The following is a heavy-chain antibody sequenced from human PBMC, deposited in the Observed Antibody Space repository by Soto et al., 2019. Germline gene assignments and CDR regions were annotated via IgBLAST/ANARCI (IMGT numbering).Heavy chain of an antibody. CDR1: GASISSGGYY. CDR2: IYYSGTT. Sequence: QVQLQESGPGLVKPSQTLSLTCSVSGASISSGGYYWNWIRQHPGKGLEWIGYIYYSGTTYYNPXLKCRVTISVDXSXNTXSLKLGSVTAADTAVYYCAASCVGCGGFNYYGMDVWGQGTTVTVSS. J-gene: IGHJ6*02. CDR3: AASCVGCGGFNYYGMDV. V-gene: IGHV4-31*03. D-gene: IGHD2-21*01.